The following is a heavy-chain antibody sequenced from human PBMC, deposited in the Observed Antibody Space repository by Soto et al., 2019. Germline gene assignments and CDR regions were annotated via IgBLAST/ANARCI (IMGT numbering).Heavy chain of an antibody. CDR1: GGSISSGGYY. Sequence: PSETLSLTCTVSGGSISSGGYYWSWIRQHPGKGLEWIGYIYYSGSTNYNPSLKSRVTISVDTSKNQFSLKLSSVTAADTAVYYCARHRDIVDAFDPWGQGTLVTVSS. V-gene: IGHV4-61*08. CDR3: ARHRDIVDAFDP. D-gene: IGHD2-15*01. J-gene: IGHJ5*02. CDR2: IYYSGST.